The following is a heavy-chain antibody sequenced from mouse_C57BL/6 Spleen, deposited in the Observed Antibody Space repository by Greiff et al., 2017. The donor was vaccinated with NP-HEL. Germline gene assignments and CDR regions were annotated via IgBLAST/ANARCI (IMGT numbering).Heavy chain of an antibody. V-gene: IGHV5-4*01. CDR2: ISDGGSYT. J-gene: IGHJ3*01. CDR3: AREGTTVVATPFAY. Sequence: EVQVVESGGGLVKPGGSLKLSCAASGFTFSSYAMSWVRQTPEKRLEWVATISDGGSYTYYPDNVKGRFTISRDNAKNNLYLQMSHLKSEDTAMYYCAREGTTVVATPFAYWGQGTLVTVSA. CDR1: GFTFSSYA. D-gene: IGHD1-1*01.